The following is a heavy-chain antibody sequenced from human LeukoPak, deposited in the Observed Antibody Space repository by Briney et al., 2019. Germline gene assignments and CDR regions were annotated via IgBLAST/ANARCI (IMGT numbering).Heavy chain of an antibody. J-gene: IGHJ4*02. Sequence: SVKVSCKASGGTFISYAISWVRPAPGQGLEWMGGIIPIFGTANYAQKFQGRVTITTDESTSTAYMELSSLRSEDTAVYYCARAGGRALLWFGESSRRSYYFDYWGQGTLVTVSS. CDR3: ARAGGRALLWFGESSRRSYYFDY. CDR1: GGTFISYA. V-gene: IGHV1-69*05. CDR2: IIPIFGTA. D-gene: IGHD3-10*01.